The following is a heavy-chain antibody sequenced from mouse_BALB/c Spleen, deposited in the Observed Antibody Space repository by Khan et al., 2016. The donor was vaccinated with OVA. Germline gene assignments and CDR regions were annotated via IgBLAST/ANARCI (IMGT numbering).Heavy chain of an antibody. CDR3: ARGSTMMSWLAY. CDR2: IFPGAGST. Sequence: QVQLQQSGAELVKPGASVKLSCKASGYTFTSYDINWVRQRPEQGLEWIGRIFPGAGSTKYTEKFTGKATLTTDKSSSTAYMQLSRLTSEDAAGYSCARGSTMMSWLAYWGQGTLVTVSA. D-gene: IGHD2-4*01. J-gene: IGHJ3*01. CDR1: GYTFTSYD. V-gene: IGHV1-85*01.